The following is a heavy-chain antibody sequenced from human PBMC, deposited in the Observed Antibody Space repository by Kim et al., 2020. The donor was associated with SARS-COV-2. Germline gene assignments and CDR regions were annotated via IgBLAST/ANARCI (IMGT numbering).Heavy chain of an antibody. CDR2: IRNKANSYTT. CDR3: SRDRMYCSCSYY. V-gene: IGHV3-49*03. D-gene: IGHD2-15*01. Sequence: GGSLRLSCTASGFTFSDYSMSWFRQAPGKGLEWVGCIRNKANSYTTEYAASVKGRFTISRDDSKNIPYLHMNSLKTEDTAVYYCSRDRMYCSCSYY. CDR1: GFTFSDYS. J-gene: IGHJ6*01.